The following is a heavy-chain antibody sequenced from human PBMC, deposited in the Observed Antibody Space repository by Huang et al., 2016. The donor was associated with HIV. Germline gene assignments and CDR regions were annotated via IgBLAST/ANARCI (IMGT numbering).Heavy chain of an antibody. CDR3: ATKTAGMDI. Sequence: VESGGRSVQPGGSIKLSCVGSTFTFGAYWMSWVRQPPGKGMGWVAKIKQDESEKYYVDSVKGRFNISRDNARKVLFLEVDNLRVEDTAMYFCATKTAGMDIWGQGTTVTVSS. CDR1: TFTFGAYW. D-gene: IGHD1-7*01. CDR2: IKQDESEK. J-gene: IGHJ6*02. V-gene: IGHV3-7*01.